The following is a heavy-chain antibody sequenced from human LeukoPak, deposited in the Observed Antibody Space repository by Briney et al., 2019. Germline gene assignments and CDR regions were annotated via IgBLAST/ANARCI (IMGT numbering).Heavy chain of an antibody. CDR2: ISGSGGST. J-gene: IGHJ3*02. CDR1: GFTFSSYA. V-gene: IGHV3-23*01. CDR3: ARDWPSEWQQLPDYDAVDI. D-gene: IGHD6-13*01. Sequence: GGSLRLSCAASGFTFSSYAMSWVRQPPGKGLEWVSSISGSGGSTYDADSVKGRFTISRDNSKNTLDLQMNSLRADDTAVYYCARDWPSEWQQLPDYDAVDIWGQGTMVTDSS.